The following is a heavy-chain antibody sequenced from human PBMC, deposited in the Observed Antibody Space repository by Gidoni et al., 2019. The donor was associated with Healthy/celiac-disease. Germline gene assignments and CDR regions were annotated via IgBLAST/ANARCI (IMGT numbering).Heavy chain of an antibody. D-gene: IGHD2-15*01. CDR2: INPNSGGT. CDR1: GGTFTGYY. Sequence: QVQLVQSGAEVKKPGASVKVSCKASGGTFTGYYMHWVRQAPGKGLEGMGWINPNSGGTNYAQKFQGRVTMTRDTSISTAYMELSRLRSDDTAVYYCAREAPCSGGSCYPGDAFDIWGQGTMVTVSS. J-gene: IGHJ3*02. CDR3: AREAPCSGGSCYPGDAFDI. V-gene: IGHV1-2*02.